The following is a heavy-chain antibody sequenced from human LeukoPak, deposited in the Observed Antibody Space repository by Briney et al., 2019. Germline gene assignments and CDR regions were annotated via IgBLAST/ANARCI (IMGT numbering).Heavy chain of an antibody. CDR2: SASGGNI. Sequence: SASGGNIYYADSVKGRSTITRPNSHNILYLQMTSLKAGDTAVYYCAKRPRIAAAGTNFDYWGQGTLLIVSS. J-gene: IGHJ4*02. CDR3: AKRPRIAAAGTNFDY. D-gene: IGHD6-13*01. V-gene: IGHV3-23*01.